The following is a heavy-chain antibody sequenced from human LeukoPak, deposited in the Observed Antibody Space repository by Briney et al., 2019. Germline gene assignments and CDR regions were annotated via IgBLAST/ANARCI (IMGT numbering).Heavy chain of an antibody. CDR2: ITQDRSEN. Sequence: GESVRLSCAASGFTFSTYYMTWVRQAPGKGLEWVAGITQDRSENYYVDSVKGRFTISRDNSKSSLSLQMNSLRAEDTALYFCARERYCTSATCYAATPFDYWGQGTL. CDR1: GFTFSTYY. J-gene: IGHJ4*02. D-gene: IGHD2-2*01. CDR3: ARERYCTSATCYAATPFDY. V-gene: IGHV3-7*01.